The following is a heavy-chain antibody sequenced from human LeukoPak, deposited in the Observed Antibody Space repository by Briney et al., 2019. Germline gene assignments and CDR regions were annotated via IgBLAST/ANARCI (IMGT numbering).Heavy chain of an antibody. D-gene: IGHD5-18*01. CDR3: ARAGDTSGWSFLGSDFFDL. J-gene: IGHJ3*01. CDR2: IIAYNGNT. Sequence: ASVKVSCKPSGYTFTSYGISWVRQAPGQGLEWMGWIIAYNGNTNYAQKLQGRVTMTTDTSTSTAYMELRSLRSDDTAVYYCARAGDTSGWSFLGSDFFDLWGQGTMVTVTS. V-gene: IGHV1-18*01. CDR1: GYTFTSYG.